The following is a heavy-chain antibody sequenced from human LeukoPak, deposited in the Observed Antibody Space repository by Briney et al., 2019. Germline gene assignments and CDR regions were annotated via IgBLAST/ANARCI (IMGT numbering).Heavy chain of an antibody. CDR2: ISWNSNII. Sequence: GGSLRLSCAASGFTVSSNYMSWVRQAPGKGLEWVSSISWNSNIIDYADSVKGRFTISRDNAKNSLYLQMNSLRAEDTAVYYCARDERIAAAGHFDYWGQGTLVTVSS. V-gene: IGHV3-48*04. J-gene: IGHJ4*02. D-gene: IGHD6-13*01. CDR1: GFTVSSNY. CDR3: ARDERIAAAGHFDY.